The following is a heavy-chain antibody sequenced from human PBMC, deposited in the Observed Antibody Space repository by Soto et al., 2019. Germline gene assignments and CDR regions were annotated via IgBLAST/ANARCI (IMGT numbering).Heavy chain of an antibody. J-gene: IGHJ3*02. CDR3: PRPRVAPARLEEPFDI. V-gene: IGHV5-51*01. CDR2: IYPGDSDT. CDR1: GYSVSTYW. Sequence: GESLKISCKGSGYSVSTYWLAWVRQMPGKGMEYMGIIYPGDSDTRYSPSFQGQVTISADXXINTAYLQWSSLKASDTAMYYCPRPRVAPARLEEPFDIWGPGTMVTVSS. D-gene: IGHD5-12*01.